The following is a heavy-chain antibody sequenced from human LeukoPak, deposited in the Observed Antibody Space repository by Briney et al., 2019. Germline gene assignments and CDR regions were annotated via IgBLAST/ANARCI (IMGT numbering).Heavy chain of an antibody. J-gene: IGHJ4*02. Sequence: GGSLRLSCAASGFTFSSYAMSWVRQAPGKGLEWVSAISGSGGSTYYADSVKGRFTISRDNSKNTTYLQMNSPSAEETAGYYCARALSGYTQFDYWGQGTLVTVSS. CDR2: ISGSGGST. CDR3: ARALSGYTQFDY. CDR1: GFTFSSYA. D-gene: IGHD3-22*01. V-gene: IGHV3-23*01.